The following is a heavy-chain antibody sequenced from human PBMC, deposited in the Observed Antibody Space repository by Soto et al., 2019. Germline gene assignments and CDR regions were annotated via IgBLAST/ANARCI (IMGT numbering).Heavy chain of an antibody. CDR1: GCTFKRYA. CDR2: ISAGNGNT. Sequence: ASVKVSCKASGCTFKRYAMHWVRQAPGQSLEWMGWISAGNGNTKYSQKFQDRVTMTRDTSASTAYMELSSLRSEDTAVYYCSREWAELTVFGVVTPSYGMDVWGQGTTVTVSS. V-gene: IGHV1-3*01. CDR3: SREWAELTVFGVVTPSYGMDV. D-gene: IGHD3-3*01. J-gene: IGHJ6*02.